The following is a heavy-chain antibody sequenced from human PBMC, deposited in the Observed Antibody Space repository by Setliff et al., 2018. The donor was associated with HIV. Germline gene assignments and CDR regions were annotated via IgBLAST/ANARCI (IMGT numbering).Heavy chain of an antibody. J-gene: IGHJ1*01. V-gene: IGHV1-2*02. D-gene: IGHD4-17*01. CDR1: GYTFTGYH. CDR2: INPNSGGT. CDR3: ARDHGMWDYGGNSLLRDYFHN. Sequence: ASVKVSCKASGYTFTGYHMHWVRQAPGQGLEWMGWINPNSGGTNYAQKFQGRVTMTRDTSISTAYMELSRLRSDDTAVYHCARDHGMWDYGGNSLLRDYFHNWGQGTLVTVAS.